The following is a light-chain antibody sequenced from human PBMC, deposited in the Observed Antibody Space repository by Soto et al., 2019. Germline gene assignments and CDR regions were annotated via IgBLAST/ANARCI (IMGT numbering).Light chain of an antibody. V-gene: IGLV2-23*02. Sequence: QSALTQPASVSGSPGQSITIFCTGTSSDVGSYRLVSWYQHHPGKAPKLIIYEVTERPSGVSNRFSGSKSGNTASLTISGLQAEDEADYYCCSYAGSSTYVFGSGTKLTVL. J-gene: IGLJ1*01. CDR3: CSYAGSSTYV. CDR2: EVT. CDR1: SSDVGSYRL.